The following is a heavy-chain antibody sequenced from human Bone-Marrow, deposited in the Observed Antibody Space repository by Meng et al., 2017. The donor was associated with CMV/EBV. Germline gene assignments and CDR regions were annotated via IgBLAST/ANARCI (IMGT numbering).Heavy chain of an antibody. CDR1: GASVRSGGHY. D-gene: IGHD6-13*01. CDR2: LYNSGNT. CDR3: ASDRLGIQFDY. J-gene: IGHJ4*02. Sequence: SETLSLTCTVSGASVRSGGHYWSWIRQPPGKGLEWIGYLYNSGNTYYNPSLKSRVTISGDTSKNQFSLRLTSVTAADTAVYYCASDRLGIQFDYWGQGTLVTVSS. V-gene: IGHV4-61*08.